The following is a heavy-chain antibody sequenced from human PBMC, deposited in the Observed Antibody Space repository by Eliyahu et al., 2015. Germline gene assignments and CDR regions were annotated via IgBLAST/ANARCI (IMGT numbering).Heavy chain of an antibody. CDR1: GFPFSSYS. CDR3: AICSGGSCYYFDY. V-gene: IGHV3-21*01. Sequence: EVQLVESGGGLVKPGGSLXLSCAASGFPFSSYSMNWVRQAPGKGXEWVSSXSSSSSYIXYADSVKGRFTISRDNAKNSLYLQMNSLRAEDTAVYYCAICSGGSCYYFDYWGQGTLVTVSS. D-gene: IGHD2-15*01. J-gene: IGHJ4*02. CDR2: XSSSSSYI.